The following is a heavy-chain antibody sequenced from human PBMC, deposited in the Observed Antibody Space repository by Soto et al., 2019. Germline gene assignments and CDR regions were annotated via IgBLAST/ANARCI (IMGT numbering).Heavy chain of an antibody. CDR3: ARVRAVAGSHVDYDFYTMDV. D-gene: IGHD6-19*01. J-gene: IGHJ6*02. CDR2: IYPGDSDT. CDR1: GNSFTGYW. V-gene: IGHV5-51*01. Sequence: PGESLKISCKGSGNSFTGYWIGWVRQMPGKGLEWMGIIYPGDSDTRYSPPFQGQVTISADKSISTAYLHWSSLKASDTAMYYCARVRAVAGSHVDYDFYTMDVWGQGTTVTVSS.